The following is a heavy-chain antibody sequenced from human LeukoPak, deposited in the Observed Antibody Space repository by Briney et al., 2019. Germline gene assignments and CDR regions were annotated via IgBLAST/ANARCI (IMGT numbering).Heavy chain of an antibody. Sequence: GGSLRLSCAASGFTFSTHWMTWVRQAPGKGLEWVAFIRYDGSNKYYADSVKGRFTISRDNSKNTLYLQMNSLRAEDTAVYYCARGVKGWFGELLADWSQGTLVTVSS. CDR3: ARGVKGWFGELLAD. V-gene: IGHV3-30*02. J-gene: IGHJ4*02. CDR2: IRYDGSNK. D-gene: IGHD3-10*01. CDR1: GFTFSTHW.